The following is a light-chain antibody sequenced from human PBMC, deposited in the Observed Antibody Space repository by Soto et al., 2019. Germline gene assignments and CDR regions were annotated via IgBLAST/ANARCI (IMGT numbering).Light chain of an antibody. V-gene: IGLV2-8*01. J-gene: IGLJ1*01. CDR2: EVV. Sequence: QSVVTQPPSASGAPGQSVTSSCTGTKNDVGVYDVVSWYQHHPGKAPRLISYEVVQRPSGVPHRFSGSKSGNPASLTVSGLQAADEADYFCKSYAGSTTYVFGRGTKVTVL. CDR3: KSYAGSTTYV. CDR1: KNDVGVYDV.